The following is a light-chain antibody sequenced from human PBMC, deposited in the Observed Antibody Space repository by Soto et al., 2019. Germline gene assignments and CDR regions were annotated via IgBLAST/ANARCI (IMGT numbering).Light chain of an antibody. CDR2: GNS. J-gene: IGLJ2*01. Sequence: QSVLTQPPSVSGAPGQRVTISCTGGSSNIGAGYDVHWYQQLPGTAPKLLIYGNSNRPSGVPDRFSGYMSGTSASQAITELQAESEADYYCQTYDSSLSGSGVFGGGTKL. CDR1: SSNIGAGYD. V-gene: IGLV1-40*01. CDR3: QTYDSSLSGSGV.